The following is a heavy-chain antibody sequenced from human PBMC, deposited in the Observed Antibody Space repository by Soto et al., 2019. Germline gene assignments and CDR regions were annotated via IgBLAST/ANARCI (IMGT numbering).Heavy chain of an antibody. CDR3: ARVDGTY. J-gene: IGHJ4*02. Sequence: ASVKVSCKASGYTFSSYALHWVRQAPGQGLEWMGWINAGNGNTKYSQKFQGRVTITRDTSASTAYMELNSLRSEDTAVYYCARVDGTYWGQGTLVTVSS. CDR1: GYTFSSYA. D-gene: IGHD1-26*01. CDR2: INAGNGNT. V-gene: IGHV1-3*01.